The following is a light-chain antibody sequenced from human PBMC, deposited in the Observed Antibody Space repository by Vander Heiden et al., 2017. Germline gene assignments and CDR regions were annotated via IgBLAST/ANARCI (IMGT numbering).Light chain of an antibody. J-gene: IGKJ4*01. V-gene: IGKV3-15*01. CDR1: QSVSSN. CDR2: GAS. CDR3: QQYTNWPPLT. Sequence: IPIPQSTATLSVSPGERATLSCRASQSVSSNLAWYQQKPGQAPRLLIYGASTRATGIPARFSGSGSGIEFTLTISSRQSDDFAVYYCQQYTNWPPLTFGGGTKVDIK.